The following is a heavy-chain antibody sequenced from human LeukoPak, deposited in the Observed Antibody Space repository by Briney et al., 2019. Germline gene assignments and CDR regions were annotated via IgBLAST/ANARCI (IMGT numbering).Heavy chain of an antibody. CDR3: ARDTYYYDSRDWFDP. Sequence: PSETLSLTCTVSGGSISSYYWSWIRQPAGKGLEWIGRIYTSGSTNYNPSLKSRVTMSVDTSKNQFSLKLSSVTVADTAVYYCARDTYYYDSRDWFDPWGQGTLVTVSS. CDR2: IYTSGST. V-gene: IGHV4-4*07. CDR1: GGSISSYY. D-gene: IGHD3-22*01. J-gene: IGHJ5*02.